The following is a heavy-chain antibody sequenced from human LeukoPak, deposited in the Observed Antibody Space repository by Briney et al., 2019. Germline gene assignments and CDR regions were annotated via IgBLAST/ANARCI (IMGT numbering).Heavy chain of an antibody. D-gene: IGHD5-12*01. CDR1: GFTFNSYA. CDR2: ISGSGDYT. V-gene: IGHV3-23*01. J-gene: IGHJ4*02. Sequence: PGGSLRLSCAASGFTFNSYAMSWVRQAPGKGLEWVSTISGSGDYTYYADSVKGRFTISRDNSKNTLYLQMNSLRAGDTAVYYCAKGPSSGLPYYFDYWGQGTLVTVSS. CDR3: AKGPSSGLPYYFDY.